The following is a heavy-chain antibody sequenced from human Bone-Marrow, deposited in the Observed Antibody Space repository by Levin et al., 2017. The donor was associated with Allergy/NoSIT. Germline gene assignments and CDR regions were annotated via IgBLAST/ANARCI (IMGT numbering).Heavy chain of an antibody. V-gene: IGHV3-23*01. CDR2: IGGSGQST. CDR3: AEVEWNHAGGS. J-gene: IGHJ5*02. CDR1: TVNFDSYA. Sequence: PGGSLRLSCVTSTVNFDSYAMSWVRQAPGKGLEWVSGIGGSGQSTYYADSVRGRFTISRDNTKNTLYLQMNGLRAEDTAVYYCAEVEWNHAGGSWGQGSLVTVSS. D-gene: IGHD3-3*01.